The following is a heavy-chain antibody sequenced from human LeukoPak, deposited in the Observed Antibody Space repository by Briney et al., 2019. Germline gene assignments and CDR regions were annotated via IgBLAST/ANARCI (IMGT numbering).Heavy chain of an antibody. CDR1: GYSFILYG. J-gene: IGHJ4*02. CDR2: ISTSTGDT. V-gene: IGHV1-18*01. CDR3: ARAGGYYPPGY. Sequence: ASVKVSCKTSGYSFILYGISWVRQAPGQGPEWMGWISTSTGDTKYTQKFQGRVTLTTDTSTSTAYMELSSLRSDDTAVYYCARAGGYYPPGYWGQGTLVTVSS. D-gene: IGHD5-18*01.